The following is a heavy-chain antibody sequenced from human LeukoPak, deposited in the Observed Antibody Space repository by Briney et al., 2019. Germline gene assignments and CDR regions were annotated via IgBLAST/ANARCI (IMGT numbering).Heavy chain of an antibody. Sequence: GASVKLSCTASGGTFSTYAISWVRQAPGQGLEWMGRIIPILGIANYAQKFQGRVTITADKSTSTAYMELSILLPMETAVYFCVTHHCVGACSGRLGYWGQGALVTVSS. V-gene: IGHV1-69*04. D-gene: IGHD2-21*02. CDR3: VTHHCVGACSGRLGY. CDR1: GGTFSTYA. J-gene: IGHJ4*02. CDR2: IIPILGIA.